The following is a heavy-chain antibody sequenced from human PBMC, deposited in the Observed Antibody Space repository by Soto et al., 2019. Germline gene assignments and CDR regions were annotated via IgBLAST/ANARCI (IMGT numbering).Heavy chain of an antibody. CDR2: ISGSGGST. V-gene: IGHV3-23*01. J-gene: IGHJ4*02. CDR3: AKERPYLGGFDY. Sequence: EVQLLESGGGLVQPGGSLRLSCAASGFTFRSYAMRWVRQAPGKGLEWVSAISGSGGSTYYADSVKGRFTISRDNSKNTLYLQMNSLRAEDTAVYYFAKERPYLGGFDYWGQGTLVTVSS. D-gene: IGHD2-8*01. CDR1: GFTFRSYA.